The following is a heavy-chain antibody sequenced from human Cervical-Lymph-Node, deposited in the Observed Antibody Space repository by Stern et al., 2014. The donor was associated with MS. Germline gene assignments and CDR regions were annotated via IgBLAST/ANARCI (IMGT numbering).Heavy chain of an antibody. Sequence: VQLVESGGGVVQPGRSLRLSCAASGFTFSSYGMHWVRQAPGKGLEWGSVIWFDGTNKYYADSVKGRFSISRDNSMNTLYLQMNSLRAEDTAVYFCARDSTKGGSNYWGQGTLVIVSS. V-gene: IGHV3-33*01. J-gene: IGHJ4*02. CDR2: IWFDGTNK. CDR1: GFTFSSYG. CDR3: ARDSTKGGSNY. D-gene: IGHD1-26*01.